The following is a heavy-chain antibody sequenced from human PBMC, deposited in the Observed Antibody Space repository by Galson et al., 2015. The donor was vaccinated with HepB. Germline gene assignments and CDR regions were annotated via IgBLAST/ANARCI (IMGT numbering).Heavy chain of an antibody. J-gene: IGHJ4*02. CDR1: GFPFSSYA. D-gene: IGHD2-15*01. Sequence: SLRLSCAASGFPFSSYAMSWVRQAPGKGLEWLSAISFSGHSTYLADSVKGRFTISRDNSKDTLYLQMNSLRAEDTAVYYCAKDGGGPSDYWGQGTLVTVSS. CDR2: ISFSGHST. CDR3: AKDGGGPSDY. V-gene: IGHV3-23*01.